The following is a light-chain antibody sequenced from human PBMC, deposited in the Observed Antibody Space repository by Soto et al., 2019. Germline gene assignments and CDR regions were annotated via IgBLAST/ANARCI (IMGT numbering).Light chain of an antibody. CDR3: EQYGNSPRT. CDR2: GAS. J-gene: IGKJ1*01. CDR1: QRVSSNY. V-gene: IGKV3-20*01. Sequence: ENVLTQSPGTLSLSPGERGTLSCRASQRVSSNYLAWYQQKPGQAPKLLIYGASSRATDLPDRFSGSGSGTDFTLPISRLEPGDFGVYFCEQYGNSPRTFGPGRKVEIK.